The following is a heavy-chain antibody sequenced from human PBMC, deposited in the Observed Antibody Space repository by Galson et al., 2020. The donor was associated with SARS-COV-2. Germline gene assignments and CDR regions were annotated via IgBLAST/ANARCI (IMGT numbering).Heavy chain of an antibody. J-gene: IGHJ6*02. Sequence: GGSLRLSCAASGFTFSSYGMHWVRQAPGKGLEWVAVIWYDGSNKYYADSVKGRFTISRDNSKNTLYLQMNSLRAEDTAVYYCARILVPAAMDYYYYYGMDVWGQGTTVTVSS. CDR1: GFTFSSYG. CDR3: ARILVPAAMDYYYYYGMDV. V-gene: IGHV3-33*01. CDR2: IWYDGSNK. D-gene: IGHD2-2*01.